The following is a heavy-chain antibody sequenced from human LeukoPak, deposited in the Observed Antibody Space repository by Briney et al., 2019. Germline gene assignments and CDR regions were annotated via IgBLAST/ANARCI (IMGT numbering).Heavy chain of an antibody. V-gene: IGHV4-39*01. Sequence: SETLSLTCTVSGGSIRSSSYYWGWIRQPPGKGLEWIGSIFYSGSTYYNPSLKSRVTISVDTSKDQFSLKLSSVTAADTAVYYCVRKGDGYNSGYFDLWGRGTLVTVSS. CDR3: VRKGDGYNSGYFDL. CDR2: IFYSGST. J-gene: IGHJ2*01. D-gene: IGHD5-24*01. CDR1: GGSIRSSSYY.